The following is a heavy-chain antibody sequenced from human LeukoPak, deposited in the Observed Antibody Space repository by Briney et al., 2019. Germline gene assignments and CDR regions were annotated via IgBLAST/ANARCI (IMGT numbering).Heavy chain of an antibody. CDR1: GGSISSYY. D-gene: IGHD3-22*01. CDR2: IYYSWST. J-gene: IGHJ3*02. CDR3: AGTPYYYDSRYAFDI. V-gene: IGHV4-59*01. Sequence: SETLSLTCTVSGGSISSYYWSWIRQPPGKGLEWIGYIYYSWSTNYNPSLKSRVTISVDTSKNQFSLRLSSVTAADTAVYYCAGTPYYYDSRYAFDIWGQGTMVTVSS.